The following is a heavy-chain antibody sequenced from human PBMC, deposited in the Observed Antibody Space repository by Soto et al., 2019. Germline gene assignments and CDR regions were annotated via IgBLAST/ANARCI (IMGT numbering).Heavy chain of an antibody. CDR3: AKDLGGDYGGNFDY. V-gene: IGHV3-30*18. D-gene: IGHD4-17*01. J-gene: IGHJ4*02. Sequence: GGSLRLSCAASGFTFSSYGMHWVRQAPGKGLEWVAVISYDGSNKYYADSVKGRFTISRDNSKNTLYLQMNSLRAEDMAVYYCAKDLGGDYGGNFDYWGQGTLVTVSS. CDR1: GFTFSSYG. CDR2: ISYDGSNK.